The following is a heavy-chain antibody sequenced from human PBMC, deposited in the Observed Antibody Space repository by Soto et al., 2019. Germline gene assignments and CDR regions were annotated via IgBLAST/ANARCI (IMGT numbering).Heavy chain of an antibody. D-gene: IGHD3-10*01. CDR1: GGSFSGYQ. V-gene: IGHV4-34*01. CDR2: INDSGNI. CDR3: ATGLILWFVELSRRGGCYYYMDV. J-gene: IGHJ6*03. Sequence: QVQLQQWGAGLLKPSETLSLTCAVYGGSFSGYQWTWIRQTPGKGLEWIGEINDSGNINYNPSLKRRVTIFLLTPQKQISLQLSSVTAAASAMYYCATGLILWFVELSRRGGCYYYMDVWGKGTTVTVSS.